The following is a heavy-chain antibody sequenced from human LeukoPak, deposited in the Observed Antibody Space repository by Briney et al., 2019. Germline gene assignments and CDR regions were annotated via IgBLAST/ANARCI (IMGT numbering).Heavy chain of an antibody. CDR1: GFTFSSYS. Sequence: PGGSLRLSCAASGFTFSSYSMNWVRQAPGKGLEWVSYISTSGGTIYYADSVEGRFTISRDNAKNSLYLQMDSLRAEDTAVYYCARHIPFDCWGQGTLVTVSS. CDR3: ARHIPFDC. CDR2: ISTSGGTI. J-gene: IGHJ4*02. V-gene: IGHV3-48*01. D-gene: IGHD2-21*01.